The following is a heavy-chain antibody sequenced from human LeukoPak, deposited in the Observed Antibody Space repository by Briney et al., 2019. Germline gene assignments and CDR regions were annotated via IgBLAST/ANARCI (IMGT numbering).Heavy chain of an antibody. V-gene: IGHV1-2*02. Sequence: SVKVSCKTSGYTFTDYYIHWARQAPGQGLEWMGWINPESGGTSYAQHFQGRVTMTRDTSISTAYMDLSRLKSDDTAVYYCARDRSRGYSYGLESLYWGQGTLVTVSS. D-gene: IGHD5-18*01. CDR3: ARDRSRGYSYGLESLY. CDR2: INPESGGT. J-gene: IGHJ4*02. CDR1: GYTFTDYY.